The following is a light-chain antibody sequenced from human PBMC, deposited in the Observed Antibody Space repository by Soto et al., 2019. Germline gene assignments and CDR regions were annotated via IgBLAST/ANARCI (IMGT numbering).Light chain of an antibody. CDR1: QSVNSN. V-gene: IGKV3-15*01. Sequence: EVVMTQSPDTLSVSPGERATLSCRASQSVNSNLAWYQQRLGQAPRLLIFGASTGATDIPPRFSGSGSGTEFTLTISSLQSEDFAVYYCQQYNNWPWTFGQGTKVDIK. CDR2: GAS. CDR3: QQYNNWPWT. J-gene: IGKJ1*01.